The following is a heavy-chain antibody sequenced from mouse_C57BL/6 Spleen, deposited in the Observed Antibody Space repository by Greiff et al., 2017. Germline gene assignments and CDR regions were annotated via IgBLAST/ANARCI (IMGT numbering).Heavy chain of an antibody. CDR2: INPGSGGT. Sequence: QVQLQQSGAELVRPGTSVKVSCKASGYAFTNSLLEWVKQRPGQGLARIGVINPGSGGTNYNEKFKGKATLTADKSSSTAYMQLSSLTSEDSAVYFCARGEWFAYRGQGTLVTVSA. CDR3: ARGEWFAY. CDR1: GYAFTNSL. J-gene: IGHJ3*01. V-gene: IGHV1-54*01.